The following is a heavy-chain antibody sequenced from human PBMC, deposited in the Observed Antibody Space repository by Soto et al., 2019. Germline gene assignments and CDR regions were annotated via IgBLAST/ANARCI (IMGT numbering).Heavy chain of an antibody. D-gene: IGHD3-9*01. CDR1: GGSFSGYY. J-gene: IGHJ2*01. Sequence: QVQLQQWGAGPLRPLETLSLTCGVSGGSFSGYYWAWIRQSPGKGLEWIGEINDRGSINYNPSLKSRVSMSVDTSKNHYSLNLWSVTAADAAVYYCARESHDILTGPPWVWYFDLWGRGTLVTVSS. CDR2: INDRGSI. CDR3: ARESHDILTGPPWVWYFDL. V-gene: IGHV4-34*01.